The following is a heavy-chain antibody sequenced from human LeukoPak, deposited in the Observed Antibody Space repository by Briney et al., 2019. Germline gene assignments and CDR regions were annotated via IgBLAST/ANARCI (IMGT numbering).Heavy chain of an antibody. D-gene: IGHD5-12*01. Sequence: GGSLRLSCAASGFTFSSYGMSWVRQAPGKGLEWVSAISGSGVSTYYADSVKGRFTISRDNSKDTLYLQMNSLRVDDTAVYYCAGQWLRLGPIDYWGQGTLVSVSS. J-gene: IGHJ4*02. CDR3: AGQWLRLGPIDY. CDR2: ISGSGVST. CDR1: GFTFSSYG. V-gene: IGHV3-23*01.